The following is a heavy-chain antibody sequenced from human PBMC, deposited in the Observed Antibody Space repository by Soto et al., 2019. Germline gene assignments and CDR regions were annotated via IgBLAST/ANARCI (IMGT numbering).Heavy chain of an antibody. V-gene: IGHV6-1*01. D-gene: IGHD6-13*01. CDR3: ARDQEDSSSWYRYYYYGMDV. CDR2: TYYRSKWYN. J-gene: IGHJ6*02. CDR1: GYSVSSNSAA. Sequence: SLTCAISGYSVSSNSAAWNWISQSPSRGLEWLGRTYYRSKWYNDYAVSVKSRITINPDTSKNQFSLQLNSVTPEDTAVYYCARDQEDSSSWYRYYYYGMDVWGQGTTVTVSS.